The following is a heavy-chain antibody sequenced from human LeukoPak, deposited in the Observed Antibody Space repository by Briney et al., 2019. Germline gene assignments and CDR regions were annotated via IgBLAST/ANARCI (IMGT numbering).Heavy chain of an antibody. D-gene: IGHD6-13*01. CDR3: ARDGGSSSWYYFDY. Sequence: SETLSLTCAVYGGSFSGYYWSWIRQPAGKGLEWIGRIYTSGSTNYNPSLKSRVTMSVDTSKNQFSLKLSSVTAADTAVYYCARDGGSSSWYYFDYWGQGTLVTVSS. CDR1: GGSFSGYY. J-gene: IGHJ4*02. V-gene: IGHV4-4*07. CDR2: IYTSGST.